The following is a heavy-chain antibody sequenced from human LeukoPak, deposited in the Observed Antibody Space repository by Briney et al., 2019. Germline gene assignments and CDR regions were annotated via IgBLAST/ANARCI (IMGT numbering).Heavy chain of an antibody. CDR2: INPNSGGT. D-gene: IGHD6-19*01. CDR1: GYTFTGYD. CDR3: ARCEPPIAVAGKVYYYYNGMDV. Sequence: ASVKVSCKASGYTFTGYDMHWVRQAPEQGLEWMGWINPNSGGTNFAQKFQGRVTMTRDTSISTAYMELSRLRSDDTAVYYCARCEPPIAVAGKVYYYYNGMDVWGQGTTVTVSS. V-gene: IGHV1-2*02. J-gene: IGHJ6*02.